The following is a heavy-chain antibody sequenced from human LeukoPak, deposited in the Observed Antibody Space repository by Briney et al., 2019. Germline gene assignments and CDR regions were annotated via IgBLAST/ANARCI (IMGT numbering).Heavy chain of an antibody. V-gene: IGHV3-23*01. CDR1: GFTFSSSA. CDR2: TSDTGRLS. J-gene: IGHJ4*02. Sequence: PGGSLRLSCAASGFTFSSSAMSWVRQAPGKGLEWVAATSDTGRLSYCADSVNGRFTISRDNSKNTLYLQMNSLRAEDTAVYYCAKGGWLPDYWGQGTLVTVSS. D-gene: IGHD5-12*01. CDR3: AKGGWLPDY.